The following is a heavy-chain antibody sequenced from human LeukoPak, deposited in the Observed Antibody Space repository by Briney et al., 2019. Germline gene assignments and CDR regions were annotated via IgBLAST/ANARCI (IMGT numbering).Heavy chain of an antibody. D-gene: IGHD6-13*01. CDR3: AKAGGSAWYEY. CDR2: INSDGSST. Sequence: GGSLRLSCAASGFTFSSNWMHWVRQGPGKGLVWVSRINSDGSSTNYADSVKGRFTISRDNAKNTLYLQMNSLRAEDTAVYYCAKAGGSAWYEYWGQGSLVTVSS. V-gene: IGHV3-74*01. CDR1: GFTFSSNW. J-gene: IGHJ4*02.